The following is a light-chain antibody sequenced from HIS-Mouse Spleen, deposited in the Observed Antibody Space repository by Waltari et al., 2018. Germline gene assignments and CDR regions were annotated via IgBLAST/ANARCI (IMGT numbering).Light chain of an antibody. V-gene: IGLV2-11*01. J-gene: IGLJ1*01. CDR3: CSYAGSYRV. CDR2: DVS. CDR1: SRHVGGYNY. Sequence: QSALTQPRSVSGSPGPSVTISCTGTSRHVGGYNYVSWYHQHPGKAPKLMIYDVSKRPSGVPDRFSGSKSGNTASLTISGLQAEDEADYYCCSYAGSYRVFGTGTKVTVL.